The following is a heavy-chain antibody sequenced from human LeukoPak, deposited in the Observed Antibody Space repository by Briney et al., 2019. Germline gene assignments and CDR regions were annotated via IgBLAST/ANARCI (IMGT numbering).Heavy chain of an antibody. V-gene: IGHV1-46*01. Sequence: ASVNVSCKASGYTFTSYYMHWVRQAPGQGLEWMGIINPSGGSTSYAQKFQGRVTMTRDTSTSTVYMELSSPRSEDTAVYYCARFPNTAMVMGLEYYYYGMDVWGQGTTVTVSS. CDR1: GYTFTSYY. CDR2: INPSGGST. J-gene: IGHJ6*02. D-gene: IGHD5-18*01. CDR3: ARFPNTAMVMGLEYYYYGMDV.